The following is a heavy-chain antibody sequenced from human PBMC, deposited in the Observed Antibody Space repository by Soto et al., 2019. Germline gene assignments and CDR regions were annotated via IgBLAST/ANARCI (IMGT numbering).Heavy chain of an antibody. CDR3: AGLGMVAAHREFDP. V-gene: IGHV4-4*02. J-gene: IGHJ5*02. D-gene: IGHD2-15*01. CDR2: MNQSGSP. Sequence: QVQLQESGPGLVKPSGTLSLTCAVSSGTISSSNWWTWGRQPPGNGLEWIGEMNQSGSPNYNPSLRSRVTISVDKSKSQFFLKLSSVTAADTAIYYCAGLGMVAAHREFDPWGQGTLGTVSS. CDR1: SGTISSSNW.